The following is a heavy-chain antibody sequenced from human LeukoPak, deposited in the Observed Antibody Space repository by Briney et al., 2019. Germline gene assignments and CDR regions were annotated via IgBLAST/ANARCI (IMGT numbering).Heavy chain of an antibody. CDR3: AAMTTVTMYSYFFDS. D-gene: IGHD4-17*01. Sequence: SETLSLTCTVSGYSISSGYYWGWIRQPPGKGLEWIGSIYHSGSTYYNPSLKSRVTISVDSSTNHFSLRLTSVTAADTAIYYCAAMTTVTMYSYFFDSWGQGTLLTVSS. CDR1: GYSISSGYY. CDR2: IYHSGST. J-gene: IGHJ4*02. V-gene: IGHV4-38-2*02.